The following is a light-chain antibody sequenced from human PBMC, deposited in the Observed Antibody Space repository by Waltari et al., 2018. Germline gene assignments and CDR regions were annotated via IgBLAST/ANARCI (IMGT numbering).Light chain of an antibody. CDR1: QTVTRNF. Sequence: EIVLTQSPGTLSLSPGERATLSCRASQTVTRNFLAWYQQTPGQAPRLLIYGASIRATGIPDRFSGSGSWTDFPLPISRLEPEDFAVYYCHQYDSSPRTFGQGTKVEIQ. J-gene: IGKJ1*01. CDR2: GAS. V-gene: IGKV3-20*01. CDR3: HQYDSSPRT.